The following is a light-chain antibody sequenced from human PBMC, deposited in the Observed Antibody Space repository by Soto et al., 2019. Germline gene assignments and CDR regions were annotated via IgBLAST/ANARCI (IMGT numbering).Light chain of an antibody. CDR1: SSDVGGYNY. CDR3: RSYTSSSTYV. CDR2: GAT. Sequence: QSVLTQPASVSGSPGQSITISCTGTSSDVGGYNYVSWYQQHPGKAPKLMIYGATNRPSGVSNRFSGSKSGYTASLTISGLQAEDEADYYCRSYTSSSTYVFGTGTKVTVL. J-gene: IGLJ1*01. V-gene: IGLV2-14*03.